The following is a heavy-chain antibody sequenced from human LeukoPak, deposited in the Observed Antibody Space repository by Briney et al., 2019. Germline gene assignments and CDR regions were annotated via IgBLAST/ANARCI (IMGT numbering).Heavy chain of an antibody. D-gene: IGHD3-10*01. J-gene: IGHJ3*02. V-gene: IGHV4-39*07. Sequence: TSETLSLTCTVPGDSITSSGDYWGWIRQSPVKGLEWIGSIYYNGNTYYNPSLRSRVSISVEGSNTQFSLRLTSVTAADTAVYYCARSWFGEYGGGAFDIWGQGTMVTVSS. CDR2: IYYNGNT. CDR3: ARSWFGEYGGGAFDI. CDR1: GDSITSSGDY.